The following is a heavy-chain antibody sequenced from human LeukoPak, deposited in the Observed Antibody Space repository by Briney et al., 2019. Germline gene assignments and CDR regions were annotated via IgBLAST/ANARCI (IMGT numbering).Heavy chain of an antibody. D-gene: IGHD6-13*01. CDR2: ISYDGSNK. V-gene: IGHV3-30*18. Sequence: GRSLRLSCAASGFTFSSYGMHWVRQAPGKGLEWVAVISYDGSNKYYADSVKGRFTISRDNSKNTLYLQMNSLRAEDTAVYYCANSLTLVCSSSRQFDYWGQGTLVTVSS. CDR3: ANSLTLVCSSSRQFDY. CDR1: GFTFSSYG. J-gene: IGHJ4*02.